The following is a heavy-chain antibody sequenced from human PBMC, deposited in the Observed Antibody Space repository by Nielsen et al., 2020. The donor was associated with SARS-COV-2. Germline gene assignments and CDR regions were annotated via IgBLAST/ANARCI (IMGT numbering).Heavy chain of an antibody. CDR3: ARDRHYTIPFDY. D-gene: IGHD4-11*01. CDR1: GFALSDHF. V-gene: IGHV3-11*04. CDR2: ISATGNTI. Sequence: GESLKISCAASGFALSDHFMSWIRQAPGRGLEWVSFISATGNTIFYEDSVKGRFTVSRDNARDSLSLQMNSLGAEDTAVYYCARDRHYTIPFDYWGQGALVTVSA. J-gene: IGHJ4*02.